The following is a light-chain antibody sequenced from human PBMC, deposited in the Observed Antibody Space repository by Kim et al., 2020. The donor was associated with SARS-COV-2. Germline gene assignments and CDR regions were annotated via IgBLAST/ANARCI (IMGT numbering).Light chain of an antibody. J-gene: IGKJ5*01. V-gene: IGKV3-20*01. CDR1: SSRATSD. CDR2: CAA. CDR3: QQYSNSTPIT. Sequence: SWRGASPPCRGRSSRATSDWAGSYQKPGRAPRILLNCAANRANGILARCSGSGSGTNVTLTISRLEPDDVSVYYYQQYSNSTPITFGQGTRLEIK.